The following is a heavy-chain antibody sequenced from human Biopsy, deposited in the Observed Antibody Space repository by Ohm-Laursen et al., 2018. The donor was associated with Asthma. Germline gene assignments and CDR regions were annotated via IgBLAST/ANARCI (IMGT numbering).Heavy chain of an antibody. CDR2: INTNTGNP. J-gene: IGHJ4*02. Sequence: SVKVSCKASGYTVTRYATNWVRQAPGQGLEWMGWINTNTGNPTYAQGFTGRFVFPLDTSVNTAHLQISSLKAEDTAVYYCARMISYYHEMRAPFFDYWGQGTLVTVSS. CDR3: ARMISYYHEMRAPFFDY. D-gene: IGHD3-22*01. V-gene: IGHV7-4-1*02. CDR1: GYTVTRYA.